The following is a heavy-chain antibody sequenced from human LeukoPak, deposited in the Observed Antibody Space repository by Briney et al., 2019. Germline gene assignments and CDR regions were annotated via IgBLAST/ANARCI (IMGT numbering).Heavy chain of an antibody. Sequence: GATVKISCKVSGYTFTDYYMHWVQQAPGKGLEWMGLVDPEDGETIYAEKLQGRVTITADTSTDTAYMELSSLRSEDTAVYYCATDRRSIVVVTGGDAFDIWGQGTMVTVSS. CDR1: GYTFTDYY. CDR2: VDPEDGET. D-gene: IGHD2-21*02. CDR3: ATDRRSIVVVTGGDAFDI. V-gene: IGHV1-69-2*01. J-gene: IGHJ3*02.